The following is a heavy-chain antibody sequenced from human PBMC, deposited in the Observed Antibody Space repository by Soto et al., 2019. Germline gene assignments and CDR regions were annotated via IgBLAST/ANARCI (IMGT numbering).Heavy chain of an antibody. Sequence: GGSLRLSCAASGFMFSAYTMNWVRQAPGKGLEWLSSISDDSSYIDYADSLRGRFTVSRDNARNSLYLQIDSLGVEDTAVYYCATPYYFNLWGPGTLVTVSS. V-gene: IGHV3-21*06. CDR1: GFMFSAYT. D-gene: IGHD3-22*01. CDR2: ISDDSSYI. J-gene: IGHJ5*02. CDR3: ATPYYFNL.